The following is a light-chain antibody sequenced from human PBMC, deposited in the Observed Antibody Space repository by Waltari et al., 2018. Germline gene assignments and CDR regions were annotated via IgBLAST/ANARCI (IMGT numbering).Light chain of an antibody. CDR2: DAS. J-gene: IGKJ1*01. CDR1: QSISRF. Sequence: EIMLTQSPGTLSLSPGERATLSCRPSQSISRFLAWYQQKPGQAPRLLIYDASSRATGIPDRFSGSGSGTDFSLTISRLEPEDIAVYYCQKYGSLPATFGQGTKVEIK. CDR3: QKYGSLPAT. V-gene: IGKV3-20*01.